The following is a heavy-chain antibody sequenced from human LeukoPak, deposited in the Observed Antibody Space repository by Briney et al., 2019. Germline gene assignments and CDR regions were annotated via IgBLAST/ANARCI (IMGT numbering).Heavy chain of an antibody. J-gene: IGHJ4*02. V-gene: IGHV1-18*01. Sequence: ASVKVSCKTSGYTFSRHGIAWVRQAPGQGLEWMGWVSGYNGNTNYAQNVQGRVTMTTDTSTNTAYMELRSLRSDDTAVYYCAKDIHPGLDSGASCCFDYWGQGTPVTVSS. CDR1: GYTFSRHG. CDR2: VSGYNGNT. CDR3: AKDIHPGLDSGASCCFDY. D-gene: IGHD3-22*01.